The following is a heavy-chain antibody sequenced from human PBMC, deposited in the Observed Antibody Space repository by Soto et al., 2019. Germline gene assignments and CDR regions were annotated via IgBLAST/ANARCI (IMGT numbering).Heavy chain of an antibody. D-gene: IGHD2-8*01. CDR1: GGSVSNSNYY. Sequence: XETLSLTCTVSGGSVSNSNYYWGWIRQSPGKGLEWIGSVYYRGRSYSKSSVKSRVTISVDTSKNQFSLNLNSVTASDTAVYYCVSQRTSVLTQAYFDYWGPGALVTVSS. CDR3: VSQRTSVLTQAYFDY. J-gene: IGHJ4*02. V-gene: IGHV4-39*01. CDR2: VYYRGRS.